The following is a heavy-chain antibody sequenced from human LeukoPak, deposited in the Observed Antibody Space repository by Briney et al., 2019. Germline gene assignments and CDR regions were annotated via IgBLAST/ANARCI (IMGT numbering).Heavy chain of an antibody. Sequence: GGSLRLSCAASGLNFNDYDMDWVRQASGKGLEWVGRIRGKGFSDPPAYAASVKDRFTISRDDSESTAYLQMNSLKAEDTAVYYCTVPQSGGNWFDPWGPGTQVTVSS. V-gene: IGHV3-73*01. CDR2: IRGKGFSDPP. D-gene: IGHD3-16*01. CDR3: TVPQSGGNWFDP. J-gene: IGHJ5*02. CDR1: GLNFNDYD.